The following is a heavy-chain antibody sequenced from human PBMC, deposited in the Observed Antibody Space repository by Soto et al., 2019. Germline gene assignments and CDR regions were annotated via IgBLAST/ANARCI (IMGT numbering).Heavy chain of an antibody. CDR3: AKAGSRNYYYYGMDV. V-gene: IGHV3-23*01. CDR2: ISGSGGGST. CDR1: GFTVGSYT. Sequence: GGSLRLSFAASGFTVGSYTMSWVRQAPGKGPEWVSAISGSGGGSTNYADSVKGRFTISSDNSKNTLYLQMNNLGAEDTAVYYCAKAGSRNYYYYGMDVWGQGTTVTVSS. J-gene: IGHJ6*02.